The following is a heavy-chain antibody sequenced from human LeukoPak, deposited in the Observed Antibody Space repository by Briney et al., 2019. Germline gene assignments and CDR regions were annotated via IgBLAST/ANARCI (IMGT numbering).Heavy chain of an antibody. V-gene: IGHV3-30*02. CDR2: IRSDGSII. D-gene: IGHD2-15*01. Sequence: GSLRLSCAASGFTFSSYGMHWIRQAPGKGLEWVAFIRSDGSIIYNADSVKGRFTISRDNSKKTLHLQMNSLRADDTAVYYCARELDIVVVVATKGMDVWGQGTTVTVSS. CDR3: ARELDIVVVVATKGMDV. J-gene: IGHJ6*02. CDR1: GFTFSSYG.